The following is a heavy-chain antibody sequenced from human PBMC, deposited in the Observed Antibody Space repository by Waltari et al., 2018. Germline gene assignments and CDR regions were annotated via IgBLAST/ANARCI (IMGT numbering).Heavy chain of an antibody. CDR1: GGSISSHY. V-gene: IGHV4-59*11. CDR2: IYYSGST. Sequence: QVQLQESGPGLVKPSETLSLTCTVSGGSISSHYWSWIRQPPGKGLEWIGYIYYSGSTNYNPSLKSRVTISVDTSKNQFSLKLSFVTAADTAVYYCARDQRYYGMDVWGQGTTVTVS. CDR3: ARDQRYYGMDV. J-gene: IGHJ6*02.